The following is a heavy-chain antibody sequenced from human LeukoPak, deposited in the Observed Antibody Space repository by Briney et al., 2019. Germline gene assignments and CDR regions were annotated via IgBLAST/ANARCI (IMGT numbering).Heavy chain of an antibody. V-gene: IGHV4-39*01. J-gene: IGHJ6*03. Sequence: SETLSLTCTVSGGSISSSSYNWGWVRQPPGKGLEWIGSIYYSGITYYNPSVESRVTISVDTSKNQFSLEPNSVTAADKAVYYXARQAXSPVVMFMDVWXKGTTVTVSS. CDR3: ARQAXSPVVMFMDV. CDR1: GGSISSSSYN. CDR2: IYYSGIT. D-gene: IGHD4-23*01.